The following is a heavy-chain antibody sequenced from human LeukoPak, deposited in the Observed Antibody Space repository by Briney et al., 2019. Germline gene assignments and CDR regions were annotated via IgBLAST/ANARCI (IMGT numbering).Heavy chain of an antibody. D-gene: IGHD3-3*02. CDR2: INPNSGGT. CDR3: ARDLHRRWLAFLGQNWFDP. J-gene: IGHJ5*02. V-gene: IGHV1-2*03. Sequence: LGASVKVSCKASGYTFTGYYMHWVRQAPGQGLEWMGWINPNSGGTNYAQKFQGRVTMTRDTSISTAYMELSRLRSDDTAVYYCARDLHRRWLAFLGQNWFDPWGQGTLVTVSS. CDR1: GYTFTGYY.